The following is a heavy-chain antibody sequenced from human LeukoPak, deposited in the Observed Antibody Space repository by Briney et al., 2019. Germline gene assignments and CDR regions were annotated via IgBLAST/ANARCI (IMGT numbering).Heavy chain of an antibody. Sequence: GESLKISCKGSGYSFTGYYMHWVRQAPGQGLEWMGWINTNTGNPTYAQGFTGRFVFSLDTSVSTAYLQISSLKAEDTAVYYCARDGTYYYDSSGYYLTYYYYGMDVWGQGTTVTVSS. CDR3: ARDGTYYYDSSGYYLTYYYYGMDV. V-gene: IGHV7-4-1*02. CDR1: GYSFTGYY. CDR2: INTNTGNP. D-gene: IGHD3-22*01. J-gene: IGHJ6*02.